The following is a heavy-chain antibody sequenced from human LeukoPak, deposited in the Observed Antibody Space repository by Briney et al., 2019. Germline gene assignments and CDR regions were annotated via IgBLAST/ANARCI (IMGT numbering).Heavy chain of an antibody. Sequence: PGRSLRLSCAASGFTFSNYAMHWVRQAPGKGLEWVAVISYDGSNKYYADSVKGRFTISRDNSKNTLYLQVNSLRAEDTAVYYCARDMGQSSVGYYYYMDVWGKGTTVTVSS. CDR3: ARDMGQSSVGYYYYMDV. CDR1: GFTFSNYA. V-gene: IGHV3-30-3*01. D-gene: IGHD3-10*01. J-gene: IGHJ6*03. CDR2: ISYDGSNK.